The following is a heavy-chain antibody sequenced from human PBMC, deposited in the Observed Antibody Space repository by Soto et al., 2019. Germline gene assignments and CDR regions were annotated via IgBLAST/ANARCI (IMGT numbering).Heavy chain of an antibody. Sequence: ASVKVSCKASGYTFTSYGIIWVRQAPGQGLEWMGWISAYNGNTNYAQKPQGRVTMTTDTSTSTAYMELRSLRSDDTAVYYCARSGYCTNGVCYLHYGMDVWGQGTTVTVSS. CDR3: ARSGYCTNGVCYLHYGMDV. CDR2: ISAYNGNT. CDR1: GYTFTSYG. D-gene: IGHD2-8*01. V-gene: IGHV1-18*01. J-gene: IGHJ6*02.